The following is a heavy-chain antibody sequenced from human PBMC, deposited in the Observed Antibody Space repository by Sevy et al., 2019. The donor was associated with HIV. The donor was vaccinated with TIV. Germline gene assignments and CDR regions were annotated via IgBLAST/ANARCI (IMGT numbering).Heavy chain of an antibody. V-gene: IGHV4-39*01. Sequence: SETLSLTCIVSGDSISSSSYYWGWIRQPPGKGLEWIASISYSGNTYYNPSLKSRTTMSIDTSKNQFFLTLNSVTAPDAAVYYCARSKPYYDFWSGYMTSGYFDFWGPGTLVTVSS. D-gene: IGHD3-3*01. CDR3: ARSKPYYDFWSGYMTSGYFDF. CDR2: ISYSGNT. CDR1: GDSISSSSYY. J-gene: IGHJ4*02.